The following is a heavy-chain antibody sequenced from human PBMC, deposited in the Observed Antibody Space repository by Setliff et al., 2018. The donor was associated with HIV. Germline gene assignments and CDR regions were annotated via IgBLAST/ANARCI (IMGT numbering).Heavy chain of an antibody. CDR2: VYYSGSA. J-gene: IGHJ3*01. Sequence: PSETLSLTCTVSGGSLSNHYWSWLRQSPKNGLEWIGYVYYSGSANYKPSFKSRVSISVDTSRNQFSLNLTSLTTADTAMYYCARSYYDFWNGLPRSFDVWGQGTMVTVPS. V-gene: IGHV4-59*11. D-gene: IGHD3-3*01. CDR1: GGSLSNHY. CDR3: ARSYYDFWNGLPRSFDV.